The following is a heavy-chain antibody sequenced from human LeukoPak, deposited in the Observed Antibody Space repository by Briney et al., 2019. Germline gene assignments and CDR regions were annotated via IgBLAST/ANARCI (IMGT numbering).Heavy chain of an antibody. CDR2: ISGSGGST. J-gene: IGHJ6*02. CDR3: AKDGGYCSSTSCSRNYYGMDV. Sequence: GGSLRLSCAASGFTFSSYAMSWVRQAPGKGLEWVSAISGSGGSTYYADSVKGRFTISRDNSKNTLYLQMNSLRAEDTAVYYCAKDGGYCSSTSCSRNYYGMDVWGQGTTVTVSS. V-gene: IGHV3-23*01. D-gene: IGHD2-2*01. CDR1: GFTFSSYA.